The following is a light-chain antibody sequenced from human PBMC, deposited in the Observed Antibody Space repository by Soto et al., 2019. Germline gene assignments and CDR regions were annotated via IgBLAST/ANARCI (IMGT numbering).Light chain of an antibody. CDR3: QQYGISPT. CDR1: QSVSGTY. Sequence: EIVLTQSPGTLSLSPGERATLSCRASQSVSGTYLAWYQQKPGQAPRLLIYGASSRATGIADTFSGSGSGTDFTLTISRLEPEDFAVYYCQQYGISPTFGQGTKLEIK. J-gene: IGKJ2*01. CDR2: GAS. V-gene: IGKV3-20*01.